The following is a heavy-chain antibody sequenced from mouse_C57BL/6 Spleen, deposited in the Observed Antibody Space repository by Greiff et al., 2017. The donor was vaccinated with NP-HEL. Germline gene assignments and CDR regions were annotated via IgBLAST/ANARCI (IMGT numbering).Heavy chain of an antibody. D-gene: IGHD2-4*01. CDR1: GFNIKDDY. CDR3: TTYYDYSWFAY. CDR2: IDPENGDT. Sequence: VQLQQSGAELVRPGASVKLSCTASGFNIKDDYMHWVKQRPEQGLEWIGWIDPENGDTEHASKFQGKATITADTSSNTADLQLSILTSEDTAVYYCTTYYDYSWFAYWGQGTLVTVSA. V-gene: IGHV14-4*01. J-gene: IGHJ3*01.